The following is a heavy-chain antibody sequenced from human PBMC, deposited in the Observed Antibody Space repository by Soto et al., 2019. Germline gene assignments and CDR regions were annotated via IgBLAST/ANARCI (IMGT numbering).Heavy chain of an antibody. CDR3: ARVGYYGSGSVFDY. D-gene: IGHD3-10*01. CDR2: IIPNNGIA. Sequence: SVKVSCKASGGTFSSYTISWVRQAPGQGLEWMGRIIPNNGIANYAQKFQGRVTMTTDKSTSTAYMELSSLRSDDTAVYYCARVGYYGSGSVFDYWGQGTLVTVSS. V-gene: IGHV1-69*02. CDR1: GGTFSSYT. J-gene: IGHJ4*02.